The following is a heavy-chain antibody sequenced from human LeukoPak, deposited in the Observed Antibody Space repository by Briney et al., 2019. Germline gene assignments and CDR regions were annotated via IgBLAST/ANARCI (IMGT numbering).Heavy chain of an antibody. Sequence: SETLSLTCTVSGASITSHSWSWIRQPPGKGPEWIGCIFYTGSTNYNPSLKGRVTISPDTSRNQFSLKLSSVTAADTAVYYCARSYGGNPDYWGQGTLVTVSS. V-gene: IGHV4-59*08. D-gene: IGHD4-23*01. CDR3: ARSYGGNPDY. CDR2: IFYTGST. CDR1: GASITSHS. J-gene: IGHJ4*02.